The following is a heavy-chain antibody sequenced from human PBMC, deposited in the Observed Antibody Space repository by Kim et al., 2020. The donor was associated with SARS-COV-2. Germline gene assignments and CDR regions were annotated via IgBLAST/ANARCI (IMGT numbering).Heavy chain of an antibody. Sequence: GGSLRLSCAASGFTFSSCAMHWVRQAPGKGLEWVAVISYDGSNKNYADSVKGRFTISRDNSKNTLYLQMNSLRAEDTALYYCARDPLSRLRGVTYSYYGMDIWGPGTTVTVSS. J-gene: IGHJ6*02. CDR2: ISYDGSNK. D-gene: IGHD3-10*01. V-gene: IGHV3-30-3*01. CDR1: GFTFSSCA. CDR3: ARDPLSRLRGVTYSYYGMDI.